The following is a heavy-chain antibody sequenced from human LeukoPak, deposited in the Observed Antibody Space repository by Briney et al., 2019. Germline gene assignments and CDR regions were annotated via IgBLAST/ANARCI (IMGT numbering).Heavy chain of an antibody. V-gene: IGHV4-59*08. D-gene: IGHD3-22*01. CDR2: IYYSGST. CDR3: ARSNYYDSSGLDY. Sequence: PSETLSLTCTVSGGSISSFYWSWIRQPPGKGLEWIGYIYYSGSTNYNPSLKSRVTISVDTSKNQFFLKLSSVTAADTAVYYCARSNYYDSSGLDYWGQGTLVTVSS. CDR1: GGSISSFY. J-gene: IGHJ4*02.